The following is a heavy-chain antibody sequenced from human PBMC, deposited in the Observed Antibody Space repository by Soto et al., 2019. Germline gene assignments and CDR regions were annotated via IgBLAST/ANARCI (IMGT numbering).Heavy chain of an antibody. CDR3: ARARVAAAGNYFDY. J-gene: IGHJ4*02. CDR1: GYSISSGYY. Sequence: PSETLSLTCAVSGYSISSGYYCGWIRQPPGKGLEWIGSIYHSGSTYYNPSLKSRVTISVDTSKNQLSLKLSSVTAADTAVYYCARARVAAAGNYFDYWGQGTLVTVSS. D-gene: IGHD6-13*01. V-gene: IGHV4-38-2*01. CDR2: IYHSGST.